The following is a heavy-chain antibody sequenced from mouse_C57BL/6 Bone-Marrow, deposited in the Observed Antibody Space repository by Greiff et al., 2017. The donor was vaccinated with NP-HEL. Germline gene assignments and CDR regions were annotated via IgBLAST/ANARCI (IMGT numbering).Heavy chain of an antibody. CDR1: GFTFSSYG. Sequence: EVKLMESGGDLVKPGGSLKLSCAASGFTFSSYGMSWVRQTPDKRLEWVATISSGGSYTYYPDSVKGRFTISRDNAKNTLYLQMSSLKSEDTAMYYCARHIDYWGQGTTLTVSS. CDR3: ARHIDY. V-gene: IGHV5-6*01. J-gene: IGHJ2*01. CDR2: ISSGGSYT.